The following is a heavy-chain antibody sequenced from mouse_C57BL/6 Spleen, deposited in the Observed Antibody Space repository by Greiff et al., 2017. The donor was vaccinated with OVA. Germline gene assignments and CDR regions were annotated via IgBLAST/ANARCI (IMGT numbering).Heavy chain of an antibody. J-gene: IGHJ2*01. CDR3: ARETGSYFDY. D-gene: IGHD2-2*01. V-gene: IGHV1-64*01. Sequence: QVHVKQPGAELVKPGASVKLSCKASGYTFTSYWMHWVKQRPGQGLEWIGMIHPNSGSTNYNEKFKSKATLTVDKSSSTAYMQLSSLTSEDSAVYYCARETGSYFDYWGQGTTLTVSS. CDR1: GYTFTSYW. CDR2: IHPNSGST.